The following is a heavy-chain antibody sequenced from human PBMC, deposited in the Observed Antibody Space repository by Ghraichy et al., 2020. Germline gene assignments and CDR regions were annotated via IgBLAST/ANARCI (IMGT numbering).Heavy chain of an antibody. Sequence: VKVSCKASGYTFTGYYMHWVRQAPGQGLEWMGWINPNSGGTNYAQKFQGWVTMTRDTSISTAYMELSRLRSDDTAVYYCARAGYGSGSQLNWFDPWGQGTLVTVSS. D-gene: IGHD3-10*01. CDR2: INPNSGGT. J-gene: IGHJ5*02. CDR3: ARAGYGSGSQLNWFDP. V-gene: IGHV1-2*04. CDR1: GYTFTGYY.